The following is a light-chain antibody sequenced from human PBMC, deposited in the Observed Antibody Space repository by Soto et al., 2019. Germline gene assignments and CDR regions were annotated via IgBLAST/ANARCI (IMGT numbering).Light chain of an antibody. J-gene: IGKJ5*01. V-gene: IGKV3-11*01. CDR2: DAS. CDR1: QSVSFY. Sequence: EIVLTQSPATLSLSPGEIATLSCRASQSVSFYLAWYQHKPGQAPRLLIYDASNRATGIPARFSGSGSGTDFTLTISSLESEDSAVYYCQQRSNWPSFGQGTRLDIK. CDR3: QQRSNWPS.